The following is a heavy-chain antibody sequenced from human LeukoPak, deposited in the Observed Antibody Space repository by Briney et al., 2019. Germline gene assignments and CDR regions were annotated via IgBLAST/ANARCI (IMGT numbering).Heavy chain of an antibody. Sequence: PSETLSLTCTVSGGSISSYYWSWIRQPPGKGLEWIGYIYYSGSTSYNPSLKSRVTISVDTSKNQFSLKLSSVTAADTAVYYCARIGNGYFDYWGQGTLVTVSS. D-gene: IGHD4-23*01. CDR2: IYYSGST. CDR1: GGSISSYY. J-gene: IGHJ4*02. CDR3: ARIGNGYFDY. V-gene: IGHV4-59*01.